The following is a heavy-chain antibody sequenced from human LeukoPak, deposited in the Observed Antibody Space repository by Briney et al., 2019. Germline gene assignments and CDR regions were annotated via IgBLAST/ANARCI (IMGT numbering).Heavy chain of an antibody. Sequence: GGSLRLSCSASGFTFLSYAMHWVRQAPGKGLEYVSATSSDGGSTYYADSVKGRFTISRDNSKNTLYLQMSSLRAEDTAVYYCVKGEGSYKDPFDYWGQGTLVTVSS. D-gene: IGHD1-26*01. CDR3: VKGEGSYKDPFDY. J-gene: IGHJ4*02. CDR2: TSSDGGST. V-gene: IGHV3-64D*06. CDR1: GFTFLSYA.